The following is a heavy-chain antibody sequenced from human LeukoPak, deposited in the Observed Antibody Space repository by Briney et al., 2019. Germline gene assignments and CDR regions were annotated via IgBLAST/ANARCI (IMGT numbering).Heavy chain of an antibody. CDR2: ISSSSSYI. D-gene: IGHD6-6*01. Sequence: GGSLRLSCAASGFTFSSYSMNWVRQAPGKGLEWVSSISSSSSYIYYADSVKGRFTISRDNAKNSLYLQMNSLRAEDTAVYYCARADSSSSGGDYWGQGTLVTVSS. J-gene: IGHJ4*02. CDR1: GFTFSSYS. CDR3: ARADSSSSGGDY. V-gene: IGHV3-21*01.